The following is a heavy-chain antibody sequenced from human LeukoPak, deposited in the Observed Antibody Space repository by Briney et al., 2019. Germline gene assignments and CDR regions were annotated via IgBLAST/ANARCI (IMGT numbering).Heavy chain of an antibody. CDR3: ARDVYYGSGVEFDY. CDR2: ISSSSTTI. Sequence: PGGSLRPSCAASGFTFDDYGMNWVRQAPGKGLEWVSYISSSSTTIHYADSVKGRFTISRDNAKNSLYLQMNSLRAEDTAVYYCARDVYYGSGVEFDYWGQGTLVTVSS. J-gene: IGHJ4*02. D-gene: IGHD3-10*01. CDR1: GFTFDDYG. V-gene: IGHV3-48*04.